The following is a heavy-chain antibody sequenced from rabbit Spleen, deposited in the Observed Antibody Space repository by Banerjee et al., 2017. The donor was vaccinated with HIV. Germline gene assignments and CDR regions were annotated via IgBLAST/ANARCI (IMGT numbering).Heavy chain of an antibody. Sequence: QEQLVESGGGLVQPGGSLKLSCKASGFDFSSYGVSWVRQAPGKGLEWIGYIDPVFGITYFANWVNGRFTISSHNAQNTLFLQLNSLTAADTATYFCARDAGTSFSTYGMDLWGPGTLVTV. CDR2: IDPVFGIT. CDR1: GFDFSSYG. CDR3: ARDAGTSFSTYGMDL. D-gene: IGHD8-1*01. V-gene: IGHV1S47*01. J-gene: IGHJ6*01.